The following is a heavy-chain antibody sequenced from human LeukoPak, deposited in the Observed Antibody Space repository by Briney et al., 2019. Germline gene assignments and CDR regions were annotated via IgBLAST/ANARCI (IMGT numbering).Heavy chain of an antibody. D-gene: IGHD1-26*01. CDR3: ARGIGSYPYWYFDL. CDR1: GFTFSNYW. J-gene: IGHJ2*01. CDR2: INSDGTST. Sequence: GGSLRLSCAASGFTFSNYWMHCVRQAPGKGLVWVSRINSDGTSTNYADSVKGRFTISRDNAKNTLYLQMNSLRAEDTAVYHCARGIGSYPYWYFDLWGRGTLVTVSS. V-gene: IGHV3-74*01.